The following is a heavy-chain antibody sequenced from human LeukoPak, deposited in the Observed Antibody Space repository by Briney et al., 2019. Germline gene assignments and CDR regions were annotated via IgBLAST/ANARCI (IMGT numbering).Heavy chain of an antibody. CDR1: GGSISSYY. D-gene: IGHD6-19*01. Sequence: SETLSLTCTVSGGSISSYYWSWVRQPAGKGLEWIGRIYTSGSTNYNPSLKSRVTMSVDTSKNQFSLKLSSVTAADTAVYYCARDIAVAGTPERAFDIWGQGTMVTVSS. J-gene: IGHJ3*02. V-gene: IGHV4-4*07. CDR2: IYTSGST. CDR3: ARDIAVAGTPERAFDI.